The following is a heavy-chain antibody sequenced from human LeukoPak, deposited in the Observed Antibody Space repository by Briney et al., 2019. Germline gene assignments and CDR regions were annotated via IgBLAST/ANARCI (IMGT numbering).Heavy chain of an antibody. Sequence: ASVKVSCKASGYTFSSYDINWVRQAPGQGLEWMGWMNPNSGNAGSVQKFQGRVTMTTDTSTSTAYMELRSLRSDDTAVYYCARDGFYGDYVQLNYFDYWGQGTLVTVSS. CDR2: MNPNSGNA. V-gene: IGHV1-8*01. J-gene: IGHJ4*02. CDR3: ARDGFYGDYVQLNYFDY. CDR1: GYTFSSYD. D-gene: IGHD4-17*01.